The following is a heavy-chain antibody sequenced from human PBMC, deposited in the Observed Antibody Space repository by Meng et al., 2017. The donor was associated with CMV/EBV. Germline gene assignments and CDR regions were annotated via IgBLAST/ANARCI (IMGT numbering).Heavy chain of an antibody. CDR2: ISGDGREI. J-gene: IGHJ4*02. CDR1: GLTFRKSG. D-gene: IGHD1-1*01. V-gene: IGHV3-7*01. Sequence: GESLKISCAASGLTFRKSGMSWLRQVPGKGLEWVADISGDGREIYYVDSAKGRFTVSRDNAKNSLFLQMNSLRVEDTAVYYCAGLWIWGPGTLVTVSS. CDR3: AGLWI.